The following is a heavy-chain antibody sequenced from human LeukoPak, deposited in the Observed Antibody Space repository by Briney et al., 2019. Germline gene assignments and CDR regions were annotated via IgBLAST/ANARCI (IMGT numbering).Heavy chain of an antibody. Sequence: SVKVSCKASGGTFSSYAISWVRQAPGQGLEWMGRIIRIFGTANYAQKFQGRVTITTDESTSTAYMELSSLRSEDTAVYYCARVDPRGYYYYMDVWGKGTTVTVSS. J-gene: IGHJ6*03. V-gene: IGHV1-69*05. CDR1: GGTFSSYA. D-gene: IGHD2-15*01. CDR3: ARVDPRGYYYYMDV. CDR2: IIRIFGTA.